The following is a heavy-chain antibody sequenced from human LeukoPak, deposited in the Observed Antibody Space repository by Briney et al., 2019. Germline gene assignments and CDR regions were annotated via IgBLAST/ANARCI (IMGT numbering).Heavy chain of an antibody. CDR2: INWVGDTS. V-gene: IGHV3-43D*03. CDR3: AKDRQYGDYGGGDFFDS. Sequence: GGSLRLSCAASGFAFDDYAMHWVRQAPGKGLQWISSINWVGDTSSYADSVKGRFIVSRDNTEGSLYLQMDSLRSEDTALYYCAKDRQYGDYGGGDFFDSWGQGTLVTVSS. J-gene: IGHJ4*02. D-gene: IGHD4-17*01. CDR1: GFAFDDYA.